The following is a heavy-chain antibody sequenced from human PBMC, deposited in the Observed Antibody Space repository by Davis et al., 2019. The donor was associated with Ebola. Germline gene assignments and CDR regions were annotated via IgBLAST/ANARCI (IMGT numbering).Heavy chain of an antibody. CDR2: INHSGST. V-gene: IGHV4-34*01. Sequence: SETLSLTCAVYGGSFSGYYWSWIRQPPGKGLEWIGEINHSGSTNYNPSLKSRVTISVDTSKNPFSLKLSSVTAADTAVYYCARDRTLAAAGTGFDPWGQGTLVTVSS. CDR1: GGSFSGYY. D-gene: IGHD6-13*01. CDR3: ARDRTLAAAGTGFDP. J-gene: IGHJ5*02.